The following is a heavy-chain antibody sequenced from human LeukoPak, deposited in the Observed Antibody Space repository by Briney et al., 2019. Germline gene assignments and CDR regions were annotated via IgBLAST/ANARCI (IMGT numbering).Heavy chain of an antibody. V-gene: IGHV4-4*07. J-gene: IGHJ3*02. D-gene: IGHD1-14*01. CDR1: GGSISSHY. CDR3: ARGRYCSADICTGGDSFDI. Sequence: SETLSLTCTVSGGSISSHYWSWMRQPAGKGLEWTGRKYARGSSNYNPPVQSRVTMSVDTSKNQFSLKLRSVTAADTAVYYCARGRYCSADICTGGDSFDIWGQGTMVSVSP. CDR2: KYARGSS.